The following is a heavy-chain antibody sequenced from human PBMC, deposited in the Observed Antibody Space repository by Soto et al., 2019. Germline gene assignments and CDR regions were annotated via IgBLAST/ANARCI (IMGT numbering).Heavy chain of an antibody. CDR3: ARGGNSWNYVFYYYYGMDV. Sequence: QVQLQQWGAGLLKPSETLSLTCAVYGGSFSGYYWSWIRQPPGKGLEWIGEINHSGSTNYNPSLKSRGTISVDTSKNQCSLKLSSVTAADTAVYYCARGGNSWNYVFYYYYGMDVWGQGTTVTVSS. CDR2: INHSGST. D-gene: IGHD1-7*01. V-gene: IGHV4-34*01. CDR1: GGSFSGYY. J-gene: IGHJ6*02.